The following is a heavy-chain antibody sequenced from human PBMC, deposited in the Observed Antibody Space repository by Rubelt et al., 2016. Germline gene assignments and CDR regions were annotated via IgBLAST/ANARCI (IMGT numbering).Heavy chain of an antibody. J-gene: IGHJ4*02. Sequence: EVQLVESGGGLVQPGGSLRLSCAASGINFTNAWMNWVRQAPGKGLQWVGRIKSKYDGGTIDFVEPVKGRFTISRDDSKNMLSLQMNSLKTEDTAIYYCATDARWGHWGQGTLVTVSS. CDR2: IKSKYDGGTI. D-gene: IGHD7-27*01. CDR1: GINFTNAW. V-gene: IGHV3-15*01. CDR3: ATDARWGH.